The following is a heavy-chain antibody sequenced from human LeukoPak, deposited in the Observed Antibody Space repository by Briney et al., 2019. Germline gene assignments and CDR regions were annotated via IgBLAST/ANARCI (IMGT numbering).Heavy chain of an antibody. V-gene: IGHV3-23*01. CDR1: GFTFGDYA. CDR2: ISGSGGTT. D-gene: IGHD3-22*01. Sequence: GGSLRLSCIASGFTFGDYAMSWFRQAPGRGPEWVSAISGSGGTTYYADSAKGRFTISRDNSKNTLYLQVNSLRAEDTGVYYCARAGDSSGYYYGIYYWGQGTLVTVSS. J-gene: IGHJ4*02. CDR3: ARAGDSSGYYYGIYY.